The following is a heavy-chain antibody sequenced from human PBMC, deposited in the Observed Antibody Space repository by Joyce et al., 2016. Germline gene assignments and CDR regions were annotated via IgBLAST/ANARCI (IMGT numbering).Heavy chain of an antibody. J-gene: IGHJ4*02. D-gene: IGHD3-9*01. CDR3: AKSPDGSHILTGYYLGYFDY. CDR1: GFRFSSYA. V-gene: IGHV3-23*01. CDR2: ISGSGSST. Sequence: EVQLLESGGGLVQPGGSLRLSCAASGFRFSSYAMSWVRQAPGKGLEWGAGISGSGSSTYYADSVKGRFTISRDNSKNTLYLQMNTLRAEDTAVYYCAKSPDGSHILTGYYLGYFDYWGQGTLVTVSS.